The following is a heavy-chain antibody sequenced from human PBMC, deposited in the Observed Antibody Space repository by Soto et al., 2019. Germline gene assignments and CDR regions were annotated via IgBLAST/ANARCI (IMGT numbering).Heavy chain of an antibody. CDR1: GGTFSSYA. Sequence: GASVKVSCKASGGTFSSYAISWVRQAPGQGLKWMGGIIPIFGTANYAQKFQGRVTITADESTSTAYMELSSLRSEDTAVYYCARGSPYCTNGVCNNWFDPWGQGTLVTVSS. V-gene: IGHV1-69*13. CDR3: ARGSPYCTNGVCNNWFDP. CDR2: IIPIFGTA. J-gene: IGHJ5*02. D-gene: IGHD2-8*01.